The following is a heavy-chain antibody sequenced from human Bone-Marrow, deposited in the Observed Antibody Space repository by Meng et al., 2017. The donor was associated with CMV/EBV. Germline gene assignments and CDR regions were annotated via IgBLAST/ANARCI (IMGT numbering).Heavy chain of an antibody. CDR2: TYYRSKWYN. V-gene: IGHV6-1*01. D-gene: IGHD6-13*01. Sequence: LRLSCAISGDSVSSNSAAWNWIRQSPSRGLEWLGRTYYRSKWYNDYAVSVKSRITINPDTSKNQFSPQLNSVTPEDTAVYYCAREKSIAAAGTRGYYYYGMDVWGQGTTVTVSS. CDR1: GDSVSSNSAA. CDR3: AREKSIAAAGTRGYYYYGMDV. J-gene: IGHJ6*02.